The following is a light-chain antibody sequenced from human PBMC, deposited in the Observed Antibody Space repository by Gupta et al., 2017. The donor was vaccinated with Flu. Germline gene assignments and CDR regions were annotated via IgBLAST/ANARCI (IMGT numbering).Light chain of an antibody. CDR3: QSADSSGTSRV. V-gene: IGLV3-25*03. CDR1: ALPNQY. J-gene: IGLJ3*02. Sequence: GQTARTTCSGDALPNQYAYWYQQKPGQAPVLVIYKDSERPSGIPERFSGSSSGTTLTLTISGVQAEDEADYYCQSADSSGTSRVFGGGTKLTVL. CDR2: KDS.